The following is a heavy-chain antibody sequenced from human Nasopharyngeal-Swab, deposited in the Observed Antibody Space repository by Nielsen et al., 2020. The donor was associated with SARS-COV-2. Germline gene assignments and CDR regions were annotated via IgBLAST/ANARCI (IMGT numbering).Heavy chain of an antibody. CDR2: ISSSSSYI. V-gene: IGHV3-21*01. D-gene: IGHD6-13*01. CDR1: GFTFNNYN. CDR3: TRDPYSTPPDY. J-gene: IGHJ4*02. Sequence: GGSLRLSCAASGFTFNNYNFNWVRQAPGKGLEWVSSISSSSSYIYYADSVKGRFTISRDNAKNSLYLQMNNLRAEDTAVYYCTRDPYSTPPDYWGQGTLVTVSS.